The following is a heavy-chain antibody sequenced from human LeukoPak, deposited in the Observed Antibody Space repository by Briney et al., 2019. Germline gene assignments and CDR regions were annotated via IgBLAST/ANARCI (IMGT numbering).Heavy chain of an antibody. J-gene: IGHJ4*02. Sequence: GASVKVSCKASGYTFTGYYMHWVRQAPGQGLEWMGWINPNSGGTNYAQKFQGRVTMTRDTSISTAYMELSRLRSDDTAVYYCARGIKRTGITIFGVVTKGPFDYWGQGTLVTVSS. CDR2: INPNSGGT. D-gene: IGHD3-3*01. V-gene: IGHV1-2*02. CDR1: GYTFTGYY. CDR3: ARGIKRTGITIFGVVTKGPFDY.